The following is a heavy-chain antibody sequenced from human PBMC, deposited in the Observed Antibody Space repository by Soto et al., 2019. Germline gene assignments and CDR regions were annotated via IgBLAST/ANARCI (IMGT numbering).Heavy chain of an antibody. Sequence: GGSLRLSCAASGFTFSSYSMNWVRQAPGKGLEWVSYISSSSSTIYYADSVKGRFTISRDNAKNSLYLQMNSLRDEDTAVYYCARDGHDFWSGYYAGLDVWRQGTTVTVSS. CDR3: ARDGHDFWSGYYAGLDV. V-gene: IGHV3-48*02. D-gene: IGHD3-3*01. CDR1: GFTFSSYS. J-gene: IGHJ6*02. CDR2: ISSSSSTI.